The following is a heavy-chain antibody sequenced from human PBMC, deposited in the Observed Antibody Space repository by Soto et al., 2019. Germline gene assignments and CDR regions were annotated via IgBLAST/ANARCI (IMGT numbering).Heavy chain of an antibody. CDR3: VRALEHSNGWYGGPLVY. D-gene: IGHD6-19*01. CDR2: ISGSGINT. CDR1: GFIFENYA. J-gene: IGHJ4*02. V-gene: IGHV3-23*01. Sequence: PGESLKISCVASGFIFENYAMNWVRQAPGKGLEWVSVISGSGINTDYPDSVKGRFTISRDNSKSTVYLDMNSLRVEDTALYYCVRALEHSNGWYGGPLVYWGQGALVTVSS.